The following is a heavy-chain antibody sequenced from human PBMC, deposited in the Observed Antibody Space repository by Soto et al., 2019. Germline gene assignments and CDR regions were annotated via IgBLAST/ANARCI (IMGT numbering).Heavy chain of an antibody. CDR2: IYFSGST. CDR3: VRREAVAGSQFDF. J-gene: IGHJ4*02. V-gene: IGHV4-39*01. D-gene: IGHD6-19*01. Sequence: PSQTLPLTCTVSGGSISSSSYYLGWIRQPPGKGLEWIGSIYFSGSTHYNVSLTSRVTISVDTSRNQFSLKLSSVTAADTAVYYCVRREAVAGSQFDFWGQGTLVTVSS. CDR1: GGSISSSSYY.